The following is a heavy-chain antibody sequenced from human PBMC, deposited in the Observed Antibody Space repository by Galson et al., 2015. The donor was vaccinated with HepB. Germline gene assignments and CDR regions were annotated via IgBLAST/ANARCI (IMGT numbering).Heavy chain of an antibody. CDR1: GGTFSSYA. D-gene: IGHD4-23*01. CDR2: IIPIFGTA. V-gene: IGHV1-69*13. J-gene: IGHJ3*01. Sequence: SVKVSCKASGGTFSSYAINWVRQAPGQGLEWMGGIIPIFGTANYAQKFQGRVTITADESTSTAYMELSSLRSEDTAVYYCARDTDPVSTVVTPSAFDVWGQGTMVTVSS. CDR3: ARDTDPVSTVVTPSAFDV.